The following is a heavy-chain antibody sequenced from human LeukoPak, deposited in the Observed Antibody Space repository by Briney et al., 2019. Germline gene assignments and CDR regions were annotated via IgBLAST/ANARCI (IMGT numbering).Heavy chain of an antibody. CDR2: VYYSGST. V-gene: IGHV4-39*01. D-gene: IGHD3-9*01. Sequence: SETLSLTCGVSGASISSYSHYWGWIRQPPGKGLEWIGSVYYSGSTYYNPSLKSRVTISIDTSKNQFSLNLRSVTAADTAVYYCARHRSFDYLFPHDYWGQGTLVTVSS. CDR1: GASISSYSHY. J-gene: IGHJ4*02. CDR3: ARHRSFDYLFPHDY.